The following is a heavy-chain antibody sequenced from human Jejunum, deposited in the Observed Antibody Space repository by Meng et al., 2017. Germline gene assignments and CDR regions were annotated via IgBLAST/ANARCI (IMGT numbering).Heavy chain of an antibody. J-gene: IGHJ4*02. V-gene: IGHV3-23*01. Sequence: GESLKISCAASGFTFSNDAMSWVRQAPGKGLEWVSVITGSAGTTYYADSVKGRFTISIDNSKNTVYLQMNSLRAEDTAVYYCAKLVSYWGQGTLVTVSS. D-gene: IGHD2-8*01. CDR2: ITGSAGTT. CDR1: GFTFSNDA. CDR3: AKLVSY.